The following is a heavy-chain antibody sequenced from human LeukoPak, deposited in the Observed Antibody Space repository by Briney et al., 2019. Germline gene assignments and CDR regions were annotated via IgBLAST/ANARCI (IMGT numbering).Heavy chain of an antibody. J-gene: IGHJ4*02. V-gene: IGHV4-4*07. Sequence: PSETLSLTCTVSGITLNPYYWTWLRQPAGRGLAWIGRIISTTGSANHNPSLKSRGTMSVDTSNNQFSLELTSMTAADTAVYYCMKDGPSWGLLWGLGTLVTVSS. CDR3: MKDGPSWGLL. CDR1: GITLNPYY. D-gene: IGHD3-16*01. CDR2: IISTTGSA.